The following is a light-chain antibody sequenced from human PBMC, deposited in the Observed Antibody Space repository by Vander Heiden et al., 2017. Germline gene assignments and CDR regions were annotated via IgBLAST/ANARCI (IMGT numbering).Light chain of an antibody. CDR3: QSADSSGTPNWV. J-gene: IGLJ3*02. CDR1: ALPKQY. V-gene: IGLV3-25*03. CDR2: KDS. Sequence: YDLTQPPSVSVSPGQTARTTCSGDALPKQYAYWYQQKPGQAPVLVIYKDSERPSGIPERFSGSSSGTTVTLTISGVQAEDEADYYCQSADSSGTPNWVFGGGTKLTVL.